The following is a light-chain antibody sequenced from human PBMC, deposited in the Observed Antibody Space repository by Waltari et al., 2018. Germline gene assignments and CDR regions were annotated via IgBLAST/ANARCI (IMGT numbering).Light chain of an antibody. CDR2: LIS. J-gene: IGKJ1*01. CDR1: QRLLHSAGNTF. CDR3: MQARQTPWT. V-gene: IGKV2-28*01. Sequence: DSVMTQSPLSLSVTTGESASLSCSSSQRLLHSAGNTFLDWYLQKPGQSPQLLIYLISNRASGVPDRFSGSGSGTDFTLKISRVEAEDVGVYFCMQARQTPWTFGQGTKVEIK.